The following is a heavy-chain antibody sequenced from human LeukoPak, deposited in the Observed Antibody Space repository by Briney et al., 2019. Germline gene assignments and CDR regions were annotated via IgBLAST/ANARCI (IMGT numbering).Heavy chain of an antibody. V-gene: IGHV1-69*13. CDR2: IIPIFGTA. D-gene: IGHD2-2*01. CDR3: ARGRRTYCSSTSCYRSGYYYYGMDV. Sequence: SVKVSCKASRGTFSSYAISWVRQAPGQGLEWMGGIIPIFGTANYAQKFQGRVTITADESTSTAYMELSSQRSEDTAVYYCARGRRTYCSSTSCYRSGYYYYGMDVWGKGTTVTVSS. CDR1: RGTFSSYA. J-gene: IGHJ6*04.